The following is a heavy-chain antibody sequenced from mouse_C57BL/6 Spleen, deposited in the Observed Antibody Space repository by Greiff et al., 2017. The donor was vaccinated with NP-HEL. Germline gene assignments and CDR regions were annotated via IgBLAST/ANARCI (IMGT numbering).Heavy chain of an antibody. CDR1: GFSLTSYG. D-gene: IGHD2-4*01. V-gene: IGHV2-2*01. Sequence: VQLKQSGPGLVQPSQSLSITCTVSGFSLTSYGVHWVRQSPGKGLEWLGVIWSGGSTDYNAAFISRLSISKDNSKSQVFFKMNSLQADDTAIYYCARGDYDVYFDVWGTGTTVTVSS. CDR3: ARGDYDVYFDV. J-gene: IGHJ1*03. CDR2: IWSGGST.